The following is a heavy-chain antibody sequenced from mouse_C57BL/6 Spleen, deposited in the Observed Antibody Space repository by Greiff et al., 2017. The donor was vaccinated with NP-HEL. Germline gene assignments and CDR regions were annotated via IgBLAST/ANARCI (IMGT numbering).Heavy chain of an antibody. CDR2: IYPRSGNT. Sequence: QVQLQQSGAELARPGASVKLSCKASGYTFTSYGISWVKQRTGQGLEWIGEIYPRSGNTYYNEKFKGKATLTADKSSSTAYMELRSLTSEDSAVYFCARGATAVVADWYFDVWGKGTTVTVSS. V-gene: IGHV1-81*01. D-gene: IGHD1-1*01. J-gene: IGHJ1*03. CDR1: GYTFTSYG. CDR3: ARGATAVVADWYFDV.